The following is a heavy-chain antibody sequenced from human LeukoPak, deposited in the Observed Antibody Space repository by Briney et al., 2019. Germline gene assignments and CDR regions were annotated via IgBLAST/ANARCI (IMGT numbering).Heavy chain of an antibody. CDR1: GFTFTSYA. V-gene: IGHV3-30*04. CDR3: ARDVAPLDWLDV. CDR2: VSHDGVKQ. D-gene: IGHD3-9*01. Sequence: PGGSLRLSCAASGFTFTSYAMHWVRQAPGKGLEWVAAVSHDGVKQFYADSVKGRFTVSRDNSKNTLYLQMTTLRPEDTGVFYCARDVAPLDWLDVWGQGTTVTVSS. J-gene: IGHJ6*02.